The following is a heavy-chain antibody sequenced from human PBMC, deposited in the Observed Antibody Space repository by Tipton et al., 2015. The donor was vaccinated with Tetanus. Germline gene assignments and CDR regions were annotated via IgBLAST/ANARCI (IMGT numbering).Heavy chain of an antibody. Sequence: SLRLSCAASGFTFSDYYMSWIRQAPGKGLEWVSYISSSGSTIYYADSVKGRFTISRDNAKNSLYLQMNSLRAEDTAVYYCAREYNTYYYDSSGWMAQMGLPNWFDPWGQGTLVPVSS. D-gene: IGHD3-22*01. CDR3: AREYNTYYYDSSGWMAQMGLPNWFDP. CDR2: ISSSGSTI. J-gene: IGHJ5*02. CDR1: GFTFSDYY. V-gene: IGHV3-11*01.